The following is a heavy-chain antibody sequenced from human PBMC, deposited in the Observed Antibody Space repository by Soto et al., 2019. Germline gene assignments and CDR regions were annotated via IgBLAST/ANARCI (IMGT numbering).Heavy chain of an antibody. CDR2: IYYSGST. CDR3: ARGAVAEILYNWFDP. D-gene: IGHD6-19*01. V-gene: IGHV4-59*01. J-gene: IGHJ5*02. Sequence: SETLSLTCTVSGGSIRNYYWSWIRQPPGRGLEWIGDIYYSGSTNYNPSLKSRVTMSVDTAKNQISLELSSVTAADTAFYYCARGAVAEILYNWFDPWGQGTLVTVSS. CDR1: GGSIRNYY.